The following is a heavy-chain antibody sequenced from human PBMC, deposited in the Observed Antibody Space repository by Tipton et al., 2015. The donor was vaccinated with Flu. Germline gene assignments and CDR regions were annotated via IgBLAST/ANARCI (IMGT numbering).Heavy chain of an antibody. CDR1: GLTVTTNY. V-gene: IGHV3-53*01. D-gene: IGHD5-24*01. CDR3: GKKRGTGINYYYMDV. CDR2: IYSGGDT. J-gene: IGHJ6*03. Sequence: SLRLSCAASGLTVTTNYMSWVRQAPGKGLEWVSVIYSGGDTYYADSVKGRFTIFRDNSKDTLYLQMNTLRVEDTAVYWCGKKRGTGINYYYMDVWGIGTTVTVSS.